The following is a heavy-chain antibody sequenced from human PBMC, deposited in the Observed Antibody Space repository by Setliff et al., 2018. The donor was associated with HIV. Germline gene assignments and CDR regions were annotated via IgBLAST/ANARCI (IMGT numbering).Heavy chain of an antibody. CDR2: IYSSGST. CDR1: GVSISPYY. D-gene: IGHD2-15*01. V-gene: IGHV4-59*01. CDR3: AALAAVFDY. Sequence: PSETLSLTCTVSGVSISPYYWIWIRQSPGKGLEWIGYIYSSGSTNSNPSLSSRVSMSVDNSKNTLYLQMNTLRAGDTAVYYCAALAAVFDYWGQGTLVTVSS. J-gene: IGHJ4*02.